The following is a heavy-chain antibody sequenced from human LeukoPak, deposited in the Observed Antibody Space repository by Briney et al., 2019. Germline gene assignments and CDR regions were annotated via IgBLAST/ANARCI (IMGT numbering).Heavy chain of an antibody. V-gene: IGHV1-18*04. CDR1: GYTFTSYA. D-gene: IGHD4-17*01. CDR2: ISTYNDNT. CDR3: ARDPDGDSNS. Sequence: ASVKVPCKTSGYTFTSYAISWVREAPGQGLEWMGWISTYNDNTNYAQKLQGRVTMTTDTSTSTAYLELRDLRSDDTAVYYCARDPDGDSNSWGQGTLVTVSS. J-gene: IGHJ5*02.